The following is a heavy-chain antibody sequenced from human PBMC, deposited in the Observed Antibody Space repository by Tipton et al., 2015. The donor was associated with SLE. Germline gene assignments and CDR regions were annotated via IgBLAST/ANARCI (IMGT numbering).Heavy chain of an antibody. CDR1: GGSISSYY. CDR2: IYYSGST. V-gene: IGHV4-59*12. Sequence: TLSLTCTVSGGSISSYYWSWIRQPPGKGLEWIGYIYYSGSTNYNPSLKSRVTISVDTSKNQFSLKLSYVTAADTAVYYCARGLSLRQRITIFGVVHWFDPWGQGTLVTVSS. D-gene: IGHD3-3*01. J-gene: IGHJ5*02. CDR3: ARGLSLRQRITIFGVVHWFDP.